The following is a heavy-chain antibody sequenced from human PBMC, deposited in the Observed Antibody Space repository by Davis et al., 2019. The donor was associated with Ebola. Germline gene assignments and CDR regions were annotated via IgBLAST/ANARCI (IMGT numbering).Heavy chain of an antibody. CDR3: ARDPERYYNILTGYSVDAFDI. J-gene: IGHJ3*02. D-gene: IGHD3-9*01. V-gene: IGHV3-7*01. CDR1: GFTFSSYW. Sequence: PGGSLRLSCAASGFTFSSYWMSWVRQAPGKGLEWVANIKQDGSEKYYVDSVKGRFTISRDNAKNSLYLQMNSLRAEDTAVYYCARDPERYYNILTGYSVDAFDIWGQGTTVTVSS. CDR2: IKQDGSEK.